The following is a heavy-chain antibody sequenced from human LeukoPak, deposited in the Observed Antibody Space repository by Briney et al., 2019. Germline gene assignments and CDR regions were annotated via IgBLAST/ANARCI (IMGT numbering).Heavy chain of an antibody. D-gene: IGHD3-16*02. J-gene: IGHJ6*02. Sequence: SETLSLTCTVSGGSISNSNYCWGWIRQPPGKGLEWIGSISYSGSTYYNPSLKSRVTISVDTSKNQFSLKVTSVTAADTAVFYCARHYVDIRTVRASYYYYGLDVWGQGTTVTVSS. CDR1: GGSISNSNYC. V-gene: IGHV4-39*01. CDR3: ARHYVDIRTVRASYYYYGLDV. CDR2: ISYSGST.